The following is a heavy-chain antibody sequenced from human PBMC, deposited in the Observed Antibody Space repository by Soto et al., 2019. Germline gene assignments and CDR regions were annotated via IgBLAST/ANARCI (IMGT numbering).Heavy chain of an antibody. J-gene: IGHJ6*02. CDR1: GFTFSSYA. CDR3: ASNSGSPSDYYYYGMDV. D-gene: IGHD1-26*01. Sequence: GGSLRLSCAASGFTFSSYAMHWVRQAPGKGLEWVAVISYDGSNKYYADSVKGRFTISRDNSKNTLYLQMNSLRAEDTAVYYCASNSGSPSDYYYYGMDVWGQGTTVTVSS. V-gene: IGHV3-30-3*01. CDR2: ISYDGSNK.